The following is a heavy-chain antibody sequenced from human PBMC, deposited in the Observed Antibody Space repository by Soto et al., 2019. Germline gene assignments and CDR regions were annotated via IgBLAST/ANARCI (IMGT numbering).Heavy chain of an antibody. CDR1: GGSISSYY. D-gene: IGHD1-26*01. CDR2: IYYSGST. Sequence: SETLSLTCTVSGGSISSYYWSWIRQPPGKGLEWIGYIYYSGSTNYNPSLKSRVTISVDTSKNQSSLKLSSVTAADTAVYYCARRYGGNLDYWGQGTLVTVSS. V-gene: IGHV4-59*08. J-gene: IGHJ4*02. CDR3: ARRYGGNLDY.